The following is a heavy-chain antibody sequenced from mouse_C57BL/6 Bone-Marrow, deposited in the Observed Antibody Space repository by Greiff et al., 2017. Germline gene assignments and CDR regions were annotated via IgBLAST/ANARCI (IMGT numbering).Heavy chain of an antibody. CDR2: ISYDGSN. Sequence: EVQLVESGPGLVKPSQSLSLTCSVTGYSITSGYYWNWIRQFPGNKLEWMGYISYDGSNNYNPSLKNRISITRDTSKNQFFLKLNSVTTEDTATYYCARVGDYDGYAMDYWGQGTSVTVSS. CDR3: ARVGDYDGYAMDY. D-gene: IGHD2-4*01. V-gene: IGHV3-6*01. J-gene: IGHJ4*01. CDR1: GYSITSGYY.